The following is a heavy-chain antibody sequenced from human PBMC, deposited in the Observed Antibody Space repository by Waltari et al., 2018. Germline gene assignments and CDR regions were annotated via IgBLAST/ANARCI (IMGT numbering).Heavy chain of an antibody. CDR2: ISCSGGTT. J-gene: IGHJ4*02. CDR1: GFTFSSYA. CDR3: AKGSSGWYQIDY. V-gene: IGHV3-23*01. Sequence: EVQLLESGGGLVQPGGSLTLSCAASGFTFSSYAMSWVRQAPGKGLEWVSGISCSGGTTYYADSVKGRFTISGDNSKSTLYLQINSLRAEDTAVYYCAKGSSGWYQIDYWGQGALVTVSS. D-gene: IGHD6-19*01.